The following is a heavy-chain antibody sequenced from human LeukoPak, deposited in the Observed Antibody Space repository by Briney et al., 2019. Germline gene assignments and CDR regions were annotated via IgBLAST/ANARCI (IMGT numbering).Heavy chain of an antibody. D-gene: IGHD3-22*01. CDR1: GAAFISGDRW. Sequence: SQTLSLICTVSGAAFISGDRWWNWIRQSPGKGLEWIGSIHPSGMLYNNPSLESRVTISIDTSKNQFSLNLNSVTAADTAVYFCSRGLDSRKLGYWGQGTLVTVSS. V-gene: IGHV4-31*03. J-gene: IGHJ4*02. CDR2: IHPSGML. CDR3: SRGLDSRKLGY.